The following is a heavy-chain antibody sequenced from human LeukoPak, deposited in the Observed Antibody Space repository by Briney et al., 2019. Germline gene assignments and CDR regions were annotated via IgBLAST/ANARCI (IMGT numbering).Heavy chain of an antibody. J-gene: IGHJ4*02. CDR2: IHRGGIT. CDR3: VRGSRYVYDSSGYPTLDY. CDR1: GFTISTYA. V-gene: IGHV3-53*01. Sequence: GGSLRLSCAASGFTISTYAISWVRQAPGKGLEWVSVIHRGGITYYADSVKGRFTISRDNSKNTLFLQMNSLRAEDTAVYYCVRGSRYVYDSSGYPTLDYWGQGTLVTVS. D-gene: IGHD3-22*01.